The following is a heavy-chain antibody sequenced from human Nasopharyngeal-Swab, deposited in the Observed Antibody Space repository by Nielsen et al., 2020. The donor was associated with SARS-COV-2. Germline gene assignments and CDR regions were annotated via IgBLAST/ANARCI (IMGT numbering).Heavy chain of an antibody. V-gene: IGHV4-59*13. Sequence: SETLSLTCTVSGGSISSYYWSWIRQPPGKGLEWIGYIYYSGSTNYNPSLKSRVTISVDTSKNQSSLKLSSVTAADTAVYYCARDPSTITMVRGVIPHGAFDIWGQGTMVTVSS. CDR2: IYYSGST. CDR1: GGSISSYY. CDR3: ARDPSTITMVRGVIPHGAFDI. D-gene: IGHD3-10*01. J-gene: IGHJ3*02.